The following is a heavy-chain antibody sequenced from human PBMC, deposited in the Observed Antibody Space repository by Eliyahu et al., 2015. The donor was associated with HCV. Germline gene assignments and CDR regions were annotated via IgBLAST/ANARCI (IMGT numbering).Heavy chain of an antibody. V-gene: IGHV3-49*04. CDR2: MRSRAYHEST. CDR3: TRVSAWGRSGDYYIDY. CDR1: GFAFGDXA. J-gene: IGHJ4*02. D-gene: IGHD3-16*01. Sequence: EAHLVESGGGLVQPGRSLRLSCTASGFAFGDXAMXWVRQAPGKGLGWVGFMRSRAYHESTEFAAPVIGRFSISTDNTKTIAYLQMSSLKTEDTGVYYCTRVSAWGRSGDYYIDYWGQGTLVTVSS.